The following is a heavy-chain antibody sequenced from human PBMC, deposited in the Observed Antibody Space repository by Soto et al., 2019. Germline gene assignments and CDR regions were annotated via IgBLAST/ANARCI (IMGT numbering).Heavy chain of an antibody. CDR2: INAGNGNT. Sequence: ASVKVSCKASGYTFTSYAMHWVRQAPGQRLEWMGWINAGNGNTKYSQKFQGRVTMTRDTSASTAYMEMRGLRSDDTAVYYCARKPRWEYGAYLIDYWGQGTLVTVST. D-gene: IGHD4-17*01. J-gene: IGHJ4*02. V-gene: IGHV1-3*01. CDR3: ARKPRWEYGAYLIDY. CDR1: GYTFTSYA.